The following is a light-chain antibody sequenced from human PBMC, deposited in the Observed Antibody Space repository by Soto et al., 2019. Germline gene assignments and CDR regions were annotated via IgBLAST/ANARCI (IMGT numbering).Light chain of an antibody. Sequence: EVVLTQSPATLSLSPGERATLSCRASQSVSSQLAWYQQKPGQAPRLLIDDASNRATGIPARFSGSGSGTDFTLTISSLDPDDLAVYYCQQRSNWPLTFGGGNKVEIK. CDR2: DAS. V-gene: IGKV3-11*01. CDR1: QSVSSQ. J-gene: IGKJ4*01. CDR3: QQRSNWPLT.